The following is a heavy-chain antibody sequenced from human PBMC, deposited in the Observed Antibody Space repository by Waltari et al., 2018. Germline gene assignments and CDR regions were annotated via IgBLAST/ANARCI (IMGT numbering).Heavy chain of an antibody. V-gene: IGHV4-38-2*01. Sequence: QVQLQESGPGLVKPSETLSLTCAVSGYSISSGYYWGWIRQPPGKGLEWIGSIYHSGSTYHNPSLKSRVTISGDTSKNQFSLKLSSVTAADTAVYYCARVEMATIDYWGQGTLVTVSS. J-gene: IGHJ4*02. CDR3: ARVEMATIDY. CDR2: IYHSGST. CDR1: GYSISSGYY. D-gene: IGHD5-12*01.